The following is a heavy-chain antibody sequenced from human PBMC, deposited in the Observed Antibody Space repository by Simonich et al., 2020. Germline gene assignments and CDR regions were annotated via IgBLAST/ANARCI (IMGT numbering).Heavy chain of an antibody. J-gene: IGHJ4*02. CDR1: GGSISSYY. V-gene: IGHV4-59*08. CDR3: ARHDRWLQFYFDY. Sequence: QVQLQESGPGLVTPSETLSLTCTVSGGSISSYYWSWIRQPPGKGLEWIGYIYYSGSNNYNPSLKSRVTISVDTSKNQFSLKLSSVTAADTAVYYCARHDRWLQFYFDYWGQGTLVTVSS. CDR2: IYYSGSN. D-gene: IGHD5-12*01.